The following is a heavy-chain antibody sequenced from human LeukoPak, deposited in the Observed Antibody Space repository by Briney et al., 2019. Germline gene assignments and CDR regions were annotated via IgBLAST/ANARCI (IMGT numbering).Heavy chain of an antibody. CDR3: AKELMGAIDY. CDR2: ISYDGSNK. D-gene: IGHD1-26*01. Sequence: PGGSLRLSCAASGFTFSSYAMHWVRQAPGKGLEWVAVISYDGSNKYYADSVKGRFTISRDNSKNTLYLQMNSLRAEDTAVYYCAKELMGAIDYWGQGTLVTVSS. CDR1: GFTFSSYA. J-gene: IGHJ4*02. V-gene: IGHV3-30-3*01.